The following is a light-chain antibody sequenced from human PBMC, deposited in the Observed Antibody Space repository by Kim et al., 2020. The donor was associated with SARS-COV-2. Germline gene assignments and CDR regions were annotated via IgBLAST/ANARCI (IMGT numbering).Light chain of an antibody. Sequence: ASVNLTCSLDSGHSSYAIAWHQQQAEKGPRYLMKLNSDGSHNKGDGIPDRFSGSSSGAERYLSISSVQSEDEADYYCQTWDTGIQVFGGGTQLTVL. J-gene: IGLJ2*01. V-gene: IGLV4-69*01. CDR3: QTWDTGIQV. CDR2: LNSDGSH. CDR1: SGHSSYA.